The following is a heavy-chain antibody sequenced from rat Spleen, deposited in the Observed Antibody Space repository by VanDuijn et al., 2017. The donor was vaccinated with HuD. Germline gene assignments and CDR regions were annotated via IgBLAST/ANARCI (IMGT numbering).Heavy chain of an antibody. CDR2: IIFGGSRT. CDR3: ARHGYNSYFDH. CDR1: GFTFSDYG. J-gene: IGHJ2*01. V-gene: IGHV5-29*01. D-gene: IGHD1-9*01. Sequence: EVQMVESGGGLVQPGRSLKLSCAASGFTFSDYGMAWVRQAPTKGLEWVATIIFGGSRTYYRDSVKGRFTISRNDAKTTLYLQMDSLRSEDTATYYCARHGYNSYFDHWGQGVMVTVSS.